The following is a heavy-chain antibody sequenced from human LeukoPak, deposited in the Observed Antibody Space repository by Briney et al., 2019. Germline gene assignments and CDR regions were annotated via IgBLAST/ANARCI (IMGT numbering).Heavy chain of an antibody. Sequence: PGGSLRLSCDASGFTFRNYAFPWVRQAPGRGLEWVALILYDDKYYADSVKGRFTISRDNSKNTLYLQMDSLRAEDTAVYYCARYCSGGCYSGLDYWGQGTLVTVPS. D-gene: IGHD2-15*01. CDR2: ILYDDK. V-gene: IGHV3-33*08. J-gene: IGHJ4*02. CDR3: ARYCSGGCYSGLDY. CDR1: GFTFRNYA.